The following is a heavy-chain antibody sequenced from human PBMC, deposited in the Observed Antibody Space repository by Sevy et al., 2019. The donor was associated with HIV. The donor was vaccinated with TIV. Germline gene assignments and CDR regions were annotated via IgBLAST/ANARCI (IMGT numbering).Heavy chain of an antibody. V-gene: IGHV3-30*03. J-gene: IGHJ4*02. CDR2: ISYDGSEK. D-gene: IGHD5-18*01. Sequence: GGSLRLSCEASGFTFNSYGMHWVRQAPGKGLEWVAVISYDGSEKYYADSVKGRFTISRDNAKNSLYLQMNSLRDEDTAVYYCAREGYSYGYRSLDYWGQGTLVTVSS. CDR3: AREGYSYGYRSLDY. CDR1: GFTFNSYG.